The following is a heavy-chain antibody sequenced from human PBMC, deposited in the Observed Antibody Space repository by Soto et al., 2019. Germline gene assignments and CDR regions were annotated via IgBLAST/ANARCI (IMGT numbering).Heavy chain of an antibody. Sequence: SVKVSCKASGGTFSSYAISWVRQAPGQGLEWMGGIIPIFGAANYAQKFQGRVTITADESTSTAYMELSSLRSEDTAVYYCASSPLCGGSCYHYYYGMDVWGQGXTVTVYS. J-gene: IGHJ6*02. CDR2: IIPIFGAA. CDR3: ASSPLCGGSCYHYYYGMDV. CDR1: GGTFSSYA. D-gene: IGHD2-15*01. V-gene: IGHV1-69*13.